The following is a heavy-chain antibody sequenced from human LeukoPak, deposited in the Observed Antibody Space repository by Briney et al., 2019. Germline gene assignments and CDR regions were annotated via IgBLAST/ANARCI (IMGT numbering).Heavy chain of an antibody. CDR1: GYTFTSYD. V-gene: IGHV1-8*01. D-gene: IGHD5-12*01. CDR2: MNPNSGNT. CDR3: ARPRYSGYDDDY. Sequence: ASVKVSCKASGYTFTSYDINWVRQATGQGLEWMGWMNPNSGNTGYAQKFQGRVTMTRNTSISTAYMELSSLRSEDTAVYYCARPRYSGYDDDYWGQGTLVTVSS. J-gene: IGHJ4*02.